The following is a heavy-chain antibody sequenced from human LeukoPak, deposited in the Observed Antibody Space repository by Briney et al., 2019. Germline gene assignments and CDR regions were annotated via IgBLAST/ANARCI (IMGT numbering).Heavy chain of an antibody. D-gene: IGHD6-19*01. V-gene: IGHV1-69*05. Sequence: ESAVKVSCKACGCTVISYAISWVRQAAGQGGEGMGRIIPFFGTANYAQKFQGRVTITTDESTSTAYMQLSSLRSEDTAVYYCARDWRGYSSEPFDYWGQGTLVTVSS. CDR2: IIPFFGTA. CDR1: GCTVISYA. CDR3: ARDWRGYSSEPFDY. J-gene: IGHJ4*02.